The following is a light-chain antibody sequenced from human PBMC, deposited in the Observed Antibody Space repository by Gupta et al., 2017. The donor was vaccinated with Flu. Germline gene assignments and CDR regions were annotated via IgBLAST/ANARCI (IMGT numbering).Light chain of an antibody. J-gene: IGKJ2*03. CDR1: QSINSN. CDR3: QKYKNWTQKNS. V-gene: IGKV3-15*01. CDR2: GAS. Sequence: EVVMTQSPATLSVSPGEGATLSCRASQSINSNLAWYQQKPGQAPRLLIYGASTRATGIPARFSGSGSGTDFTLTISSLQSEDSAVYYGQKYKNWTQKNSFGQGTKLGIK.